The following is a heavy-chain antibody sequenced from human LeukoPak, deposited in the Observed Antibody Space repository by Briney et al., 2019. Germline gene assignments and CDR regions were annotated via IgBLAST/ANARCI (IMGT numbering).Heavy chain of an antibody. J-gene: IGHJ4*02. CDR1: GGSISSGGYY. V-gene: IGHV4-30-2*01. CDR2: IYHSGST. CDR3: ARDERTDPKSGGY. Sequence: SETLSLTCTVSGGSISSGGYYWSWIRQPPGKGLEWIGYIYHSGSTYYNPSLKSRVTISVDRSKNQFSLKLSSVTAADTAVYYCARDERTDPKSGGYWGQGTLVTVSS. D-gene: IGHD3-10*01.